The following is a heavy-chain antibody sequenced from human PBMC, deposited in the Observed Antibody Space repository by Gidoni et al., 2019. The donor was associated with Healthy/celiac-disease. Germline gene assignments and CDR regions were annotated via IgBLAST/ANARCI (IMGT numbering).Heavy chain of an antibody. CDR2: ISYDGSNK. V-gene: IGHV3-30*18. Sequence: QVQLLESGGGVVQPGRSMRLSCAASGFTFSSYGMHWVRQAPGKGLEWVAVISYDGSNKYYADSVKGRFTISRDNSKNTLYLQMNSLRAEDTAVYYCAKDAGVVTAILNYWGQGTLVTVSS. CDR3: AKDAGVVTAILNY. CDR1: GFTFSSYG. J-gene: IGHJ4*02. D-gene: IGHD2-21*02.